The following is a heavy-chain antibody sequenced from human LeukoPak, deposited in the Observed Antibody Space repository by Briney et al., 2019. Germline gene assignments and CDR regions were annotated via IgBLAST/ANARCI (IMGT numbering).Heavy chain of an antibody. Sequence: PGGSLRLSCAASGFTFSSYSMNWVRQAPGKGLEWVSYISSSSSTIYYADSVKGRFTISRDNAKNSLYLQMNSLRAEDTAVYYCASNPYLLPFDYWGQGTLVTVSS. CDR2: ISSSSSTI. J-gene: IGHJ4*02. CDR1: GFTFSSYS. CDR3: ASNPYLLPFDY. V-gene: IGHV3-48*04.